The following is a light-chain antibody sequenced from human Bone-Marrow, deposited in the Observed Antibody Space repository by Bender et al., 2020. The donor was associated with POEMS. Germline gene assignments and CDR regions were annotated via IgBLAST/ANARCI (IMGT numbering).Light chain of an antibody. Sequence: QSVLTQPPSASGTPGQRVTISCSGGSSNIGAHAVNWYQHLPGTAPKLLIYSSHRRPSEVPDRFSGSRSGTSASLTITGLQAEDEADYYCQSYGSGLSVVFGGGTKLTVL. V-gene: IGLV1-44*01. CDR2: SSH. CDR3: QSYGSGLSVV. CDR1: SSNIGAHA. J-gene: IGLJ2*01.